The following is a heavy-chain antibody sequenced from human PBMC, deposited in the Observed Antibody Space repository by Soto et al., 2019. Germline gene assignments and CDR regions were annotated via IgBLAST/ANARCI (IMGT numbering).Heavy chain of an antibody. CDR3: ARKPYPNWNGDSWFDP. Sequence: QVPLVQSGAEVKKPGASVKVSCKASGYTFTSYGISWVRQAPGQGLEWMGWISAYNGNTNYAQKLQGRVTMTTDTSTSTAYMELRSLRSDDTAVYYCARKPYPNWNGDSWFDPWGQGTLVTVSS. D-gene: IGHD1-20*01. CDR1: GYTFTSYG. J-gene: IGHJ5*02. V-gene: IGHV1-18*04. CDR2: ISAYNGNT.